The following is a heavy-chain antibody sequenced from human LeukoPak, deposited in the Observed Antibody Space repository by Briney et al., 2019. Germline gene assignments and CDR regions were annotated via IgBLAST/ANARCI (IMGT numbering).Heavy chain of an antibody. Sequence: SQTLSLTCAVSGGSISSGGFSWSWIQQPPGKGLEWIGYFYHSGSTYYNPSLKSRVTISVDRSKNQFSLKLSSVTAADTAVYYCARGRAPQNYYDSSGYYHPLGYWGQGTLVTVSS. CDR1: GGSISSGGFS. D-gene: IGHD3-22*01. CDR2: FYHSGST. J-gene: IGHJ4*02. V-gene: IGHV4-30-2*01. CDR3: ARGRAPQNYYDSSGYYHPLGY.